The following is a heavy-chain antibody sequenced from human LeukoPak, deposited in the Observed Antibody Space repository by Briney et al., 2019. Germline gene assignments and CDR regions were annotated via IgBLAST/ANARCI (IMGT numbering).Heavy chain of an antibody. CDR3: ARAITMVRGVIFLAPPHCVY. V-gene: IGHV6-1*01. D-gene: IGHD3-10*01. J-gene: IGHJ4*02. CDR1: GDSVSSNSAA. CDR2: TYYSTKWYN. Sequence: SQTLSLTCAISGDSVSSNSAAWNCIRQSPSRGLEWLGRTYYSTKWYNDYAVSVKSRITINPDTSKNQFSLQLNSVTPEDSAVYYCARAITMVRGVIFLAPPHCVYWGQGTLVTVSS.